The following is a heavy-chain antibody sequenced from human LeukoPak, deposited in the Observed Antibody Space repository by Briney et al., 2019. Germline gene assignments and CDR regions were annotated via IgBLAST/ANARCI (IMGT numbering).Heavy chain of an antibody. Sequence: PSETLSLTCTVSGGSISSYYWSWIRQPPGKGLEWIGYIYTSGSTNYNPSLKSRVTISVDTSKNKFSLKLNSVTAADTAVYYCARGARGYSYGWGQGTLVTVS. D-gene: IGHD5-18*01. V-gene: IGHV4-4*09. CDR1: GGSISSYY. CDR2: IYTSGST. J-gene: IGHJ4*02. CDR3: ARGARGYSYG.